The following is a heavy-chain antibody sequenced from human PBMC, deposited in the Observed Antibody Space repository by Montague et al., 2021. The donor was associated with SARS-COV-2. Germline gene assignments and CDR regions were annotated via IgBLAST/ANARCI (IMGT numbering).Heavy chain of an antibody. CDR2: VYASRIT. CDR1: GGSISSGSYY. Sequence: TLSLTCTVSGGSISSGSYYWSWIRQPAGKGLEWIGRVYASRITNYNPSLKGRVTISLDTSKNQFSMRLSSVTAADTARYYCIRGLASVDSWGQGTLVTVSS. CDR3: IRGLASVDS. J-gene: IGHJ5*01. V-gene: IGHV4-61*02.